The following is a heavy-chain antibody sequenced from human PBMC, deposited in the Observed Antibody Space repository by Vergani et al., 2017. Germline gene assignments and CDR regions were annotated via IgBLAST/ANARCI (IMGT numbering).Heavy chain of an antibody. Sequence: EVQLLESGGGSAQPGESLRLSCVASGFTFTAHGLNWVRQAPGKGLEWVSGISGQNFRTHYADSVKGRFTISRDDSKNTVYLQINSLRAEDTAFYYCAKAYLRLRGAFDLWGQGTRVTVSS. D-gene: IGHD5/OR15-5a*01. CDR1: GFTFTAHG. V-gene: IGHV3-23*01. CDR2: ISGQNFRT. CDR3: AKAYLRLRGAFDL. J-gene: IGHJ3*01.